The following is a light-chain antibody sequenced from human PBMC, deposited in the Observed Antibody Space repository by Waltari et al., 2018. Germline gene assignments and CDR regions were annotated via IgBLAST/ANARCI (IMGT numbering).Light chain of an antibody. Sequence: IVVTQSPLSLPVTPGEPASISCRYSQSLLHSNGYNYLGWYLQKPGQSQKILTYLGSNRASGVPYRFSGSGSGTDFTLEISRVEAKDVGVYYCMQSLQALWTFGQGTKVEIK. CDR2: LGS. CDR3: MQSLQALWT. V-gene: IGKV2-28*01. CDR1: QSLLHSNGYNY. J-gene: IGKJ1*01.